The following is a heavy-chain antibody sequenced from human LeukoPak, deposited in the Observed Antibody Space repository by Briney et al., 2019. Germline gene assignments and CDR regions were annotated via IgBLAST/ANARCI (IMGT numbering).Heavy chain of an antibody. CDR1: ALRLTIYW. Sequence: GRSLTLSCPASALRLTIYWMSCVRQPPGKLLEWVANIKQDGSEKYYVASVKGRFTISRDNAKNSLYLQMNSLRAEDTAMYYCARAGQEWFGELGFDSWGQGTLVTVSS. CDR3: ARAGQEWFGELGFDS. V-gene: IGHV3-7*01. D-gene: IGHD3-10*01. J-gene: IGHJ4*02. CDR2: IKQDGSEK.